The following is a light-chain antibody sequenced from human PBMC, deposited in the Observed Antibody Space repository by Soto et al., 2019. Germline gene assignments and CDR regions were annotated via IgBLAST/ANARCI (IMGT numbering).Light chain of an antibody. CDR3: CSYAGSYTYI. J-gene: IGLJ1*01. CDR2: DVT. CDR1: TSDIGGDNY. V-gene: IGLV2-11*01. Sequence: QSALTQPRSVSGSPGQSVTISCTGTTSDIGGDNYVSWYQHHPGKAPKLMIYDVTERPSGVPDRFSASKSGNTASLTISGLQAEDEADYYCCSYAGSYTYIFGTGTKVTV.